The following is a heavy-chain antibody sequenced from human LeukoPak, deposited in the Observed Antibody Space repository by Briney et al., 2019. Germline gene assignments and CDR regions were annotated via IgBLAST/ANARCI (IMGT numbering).Heavy chain of an antibody. J-gene: IGHJ4*02. CDR1: GGSISSYY. V-gene: IGHV4-59*01. CDR3: ARGDYSWGY. CDR2: IYYSGST. Sequence: SQTLSLTCTVSGGSISSYYWSWIRQPPGKGLEWIGYIYYSGSTNYNPSLKSRVTISVDTSKNQFSLKLSSVTAVDTAVYYCARGDYSWGYWGQGTLVTVSS. D-gene: IGHD2-15*01.